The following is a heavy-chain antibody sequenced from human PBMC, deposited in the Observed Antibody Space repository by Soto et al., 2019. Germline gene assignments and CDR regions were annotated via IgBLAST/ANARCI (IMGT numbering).Heavy chain of an antibody. CDR1: GYTFTSYG. CDR3: AGAAGRWYQQLAPRFYGMVV. Sequence: ASVKVSCKASGYTFTSYGISWVRQAPGQGLEWMGWISAYNGNTNYAQKLQGRVTMTTDTATSTAYMELRSLSSEDTAVCYCAGAAGRWYQQLAPRFYGMVVWGQGTTVTVYS. V-gene: IGHV1-18*04. D-gene: IGHD2-2*01. J-gene: IGHJ6*02. CDR2: ISAYNGNT.